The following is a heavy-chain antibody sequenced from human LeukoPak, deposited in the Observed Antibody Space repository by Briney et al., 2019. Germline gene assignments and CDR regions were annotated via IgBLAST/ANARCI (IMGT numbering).Heavy chain of an antibody. D-gene: IGHD2-2*01. J-gene: IGHJ3*02. Sequence: PGGSLRLSCAASGFTFSSYWMSWVRQAPGKGLEWVANIKQDGSEKYYVDSVKGRFTITRDNAKNSLYLQMNSLRAEDTAVYYCARGAYQLLSLDAFDIWGQGTMVTVSS. CDR2: IKQDGSEK. CDR3: ARGAYQLLSLDAFDI. CDR1: GFTFSSYW. V-gene: IGHV3-7*01.